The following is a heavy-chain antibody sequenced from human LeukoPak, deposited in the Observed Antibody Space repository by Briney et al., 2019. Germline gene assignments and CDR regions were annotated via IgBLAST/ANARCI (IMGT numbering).Heavy chain of an antibody. V-gene: IGHV1-69*13. CDR1: GGTFSNYG. J-gene: IGHJ4*02. CDR3: ARFDPGVHPGDY. D-gene: IGHD3-10*01. Sequence: ASVKVSCKASGGTFSNYGIGWVRQAPGQGLEWMGGIIPIFGAANYAQNLQGRVTITADESTTTAYMELSSLRSDDTAVYYCARFDPGVHPGDYWGQGTLVTVSS. CDR2: IIPIFGAA.